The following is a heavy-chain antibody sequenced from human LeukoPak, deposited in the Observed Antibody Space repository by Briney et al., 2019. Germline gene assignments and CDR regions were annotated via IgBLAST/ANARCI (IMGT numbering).Heavy chain of an antibody. D-gene: IGHD1-14*01. CDR3: GKDIEARYDTRSDGFDI. V-gene: IGHV3-43*01. CDR1: GFTFDDYN. J-gene: IGHJ3*02. Sequence: PGGSLRLSCAATGFTFDDYNMHCVRQAPGKGLEWISHLSWYGCATLYADSVKGRFTISRDNTKNSLIVQNNSLRTEDTPFLHCGKDIEARYDTRSDGFDIGGQGTMV. CDR2: LSWYGCAT.